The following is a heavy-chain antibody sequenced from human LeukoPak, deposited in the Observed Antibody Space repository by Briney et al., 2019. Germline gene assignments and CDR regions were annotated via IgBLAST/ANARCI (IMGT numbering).Heavy chain of an antibody. CDR1: GFTFSSSA. CDR3: AKLLRGVVVPYFDS. D-gene: IGHD3-10*01. V-gene: IGHV3-23*01. CDR2: ISGNGDRT. J-gene: IGHJ4*02. Sequence: GGSLRLSSAASGFTFSSSAMSWVRQAPGKGLEWVSAISGNGDRTHYAASVKGRFTVSRDTSTNALFLQLNSLRAEDTAIYYCAKLLRGVVVPYFDSWGQGTLVTVSS.